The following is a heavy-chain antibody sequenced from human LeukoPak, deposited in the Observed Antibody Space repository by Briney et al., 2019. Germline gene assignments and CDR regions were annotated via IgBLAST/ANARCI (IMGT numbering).Heavy chain of an antibody. V-gene: IGHV3-11*06. CDR2: ISSSSSNT. Sequence: GGSLRLSCAASGFTFSDSYMSWIRQTPGKGLEWLSYISSSSSNTNYADSVKGRFTISRDNAKNSLYLQMNSLRTEDTAVYYCARGSRTIALGDDYWGQGTLVTVSS. CDR1: GFTFSDSY. CDR3: ARGSRTIALGDDY. D-gene: IGHD5-24*01. J-gene: IGHJ4*02.